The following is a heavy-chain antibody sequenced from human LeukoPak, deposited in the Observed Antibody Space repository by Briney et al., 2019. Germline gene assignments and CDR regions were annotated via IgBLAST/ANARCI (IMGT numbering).Heavy chain of an antibody. CDR1: GFTFDDYA. Sequence: PGGSLRLSCAASGFTFDDYAMHWIRQAPGKGLEWVSGISWNSGSIGYADSVKGRFTISRDNAKNSLYLQMNSLRAEDTAVYYCARTLYYYDSSGYYGYYFDYWGQGTLVTVSS. V-gene: IGHV3-9*01. D-gene: IGHD3-22*01. J-gene: IGHJ4*02. CDR3: ARTLYYYDSSGYYGYYFDY. CDR2: ISWNSGSI.